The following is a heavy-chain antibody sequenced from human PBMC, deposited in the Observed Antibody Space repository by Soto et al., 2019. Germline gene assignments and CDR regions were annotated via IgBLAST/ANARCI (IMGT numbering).Heavy chain of an antibody. CDR3: ARGRRLVRGVTLYYYYYYMDV. CDR1: GGSFSGYY. CDR2: INHSGST. V-gene: IGHV4-34*01. D-gene: IGHD3-10*01. J-gene: IGHJ6*03. Sequence: PSETLSLTCAVYGGSFSGYYWSWIRQPPGKGLEWIGEINHSGSTNYNPSLKSRVTISVDTSKNQFSLKLSSVTAADTAVYYCARGRRLVRGVTLYYYYYYMDVWGKGTTVTVSS.